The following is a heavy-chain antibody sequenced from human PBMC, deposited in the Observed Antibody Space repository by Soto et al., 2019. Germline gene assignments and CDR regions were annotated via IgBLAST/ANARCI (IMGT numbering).Heavy chain of an antibody. CDR1: GLSITDSEMG. CDR3: ARRHLAVAVSPWFDP. CDR2: IDSSGEK. J-gene: IGHJ5*02. V-gene: IGHV2-26*01. D-gene: IGHD6-19*01. Sequence: QVTLKESGPVLVKPTETLTLRCTVSGLSITDSEMGVSWIRQPPGQPLEWLAHIDSSGEKSYRTFLKSRLAISNDTSKSQRVLTMTNMDPAHTATYYCARRHLAVAVSPWFDPWGQGIPVTVSS.